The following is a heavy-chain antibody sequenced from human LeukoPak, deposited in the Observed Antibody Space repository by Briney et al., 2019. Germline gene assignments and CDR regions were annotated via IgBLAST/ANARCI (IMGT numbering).Heavy chain of an antibody. CDR3: AKDRGGYNWNY. Sequence: PGGSLRLSCAASGFTVSSNYMNWVRQAPGRGLEWVSLIYNGGSTYYADSVKGRFTISRDNSKNTLYLQMNSLRAEDTAVYYCAKDRGGYNWNYWGQGTLVTVSS. J-gene: IGHJ4*02. V-gene: IGHV3-53*01. CDR1: GFTVSSNY. CDR2: IYNGGST. D-gene: IGHD5-24*01.